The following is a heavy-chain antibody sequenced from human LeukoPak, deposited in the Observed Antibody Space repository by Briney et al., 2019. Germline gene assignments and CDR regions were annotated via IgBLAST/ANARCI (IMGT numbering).Heavy chain of an antibody. Sequence: ASVKVSCKASGYTFPSYFMHWVRQAPGQGLGWMGIINPTGGSTTYAQKFQGRVTMTRDTSTSTVYMELSSLRSDDTAVYYCARGRRDHGDYSFDYWGQGTLVTVSS. CDR1: GYTFPSYF. V-gene: IGHV1-46*01. CDR2: INPTGGST. CDR3: ARGRRDHGDYSFDY. D-gene: IGHD4-17*01. J-gene: IGHJ4*02.